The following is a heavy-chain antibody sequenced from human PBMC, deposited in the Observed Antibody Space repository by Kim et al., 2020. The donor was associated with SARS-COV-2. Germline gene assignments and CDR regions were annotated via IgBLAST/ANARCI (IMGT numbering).Heavy chain of an antibody. Sequence: GGSLRLSCAASGFTFSSYAMSWVRQAPGKGLEWVSVIYSGGSSTYYADSVKGRFTISRDNSKNTLYLQMNSLRAEDTAVYYCAKDGIIVGATTGGGYYYYGMDVWGQGTTVTVSS. CDR2: IYSGGSST. V-gene: IGHV3-23*03. J-gene: IGHJ6*02. D-gene: IGHD1-26*01. CDR3: AKDGIIVGATTGGGYYYYGMDV. CDR1: GFTFSSYA.